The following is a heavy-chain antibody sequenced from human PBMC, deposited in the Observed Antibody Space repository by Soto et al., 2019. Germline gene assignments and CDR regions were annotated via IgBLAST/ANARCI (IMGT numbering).Heavy chain of an antibody. CDR2: ISGSGGST. V-gene: IGHV3-23*01. J-gene: IGHJ4*02. CDR3: AKDRRVAVAEPHDY. D-gene: IGHD6-19*01. Sequence: GRALRLSCAGSGFTFSSYAMSWVRQATGKGLEWVSAISGSGGSTYYADSVKGRFTISRDNSKNTLYLQMNSLRAEDTAVYYCAKDRRVAVAEPHDYWGQGTLVTVSS. CDR1: GFTFSSYA.